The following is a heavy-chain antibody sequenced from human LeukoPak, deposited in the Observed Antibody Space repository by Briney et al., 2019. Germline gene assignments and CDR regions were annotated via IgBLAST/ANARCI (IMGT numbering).Heavy chain of an antibody. V-gene: IGHV4-59*01. CDR2: IYYSGST. D-gene: IGHD3-3*01. J-gene: IGHJ4*02. CDR1: GGSISSYY. CDR3: ATNYDFWSGYFI. Sequence: SETLSLTCTVSGGSISSYYWSWIRQPPGKGLEWIGYIYYSGSTNYNPSLKSRVTISVDTSKNQFSLKLSSVTAADTAVYYCATNYDFWSGYFIWGQGTLDSVSS.